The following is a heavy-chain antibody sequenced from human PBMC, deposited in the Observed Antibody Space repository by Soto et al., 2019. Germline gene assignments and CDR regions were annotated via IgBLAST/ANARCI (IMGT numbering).Heavy chain of an antibody. CDR1: GYTFTSYS. J-gene: IGHJ4*02. CDR3: ASDAPPADY. CDR2: ISAYNGNT. Sequence: QVQLVQSGAEVKKPGASVKVSCKASGYTFTSYSISWVRQAPGQGLEWMGWISAYNGNTNYAQMLQGRVTMTTDTSTNTASMELRSLRSDDTAVYYCASDAPPADYWGQGTLVTVSS. V-gene: IGHV1-18*04.